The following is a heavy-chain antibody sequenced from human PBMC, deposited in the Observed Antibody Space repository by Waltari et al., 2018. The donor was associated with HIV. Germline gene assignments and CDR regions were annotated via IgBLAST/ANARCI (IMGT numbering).Heavy chain of an antibody. V-gene: IGHV3-9*01. Sequence: EVKLVESGGGLVQAGKSLRLACAASGFTFDDYHMHWVRQSPGKGLEWVSCISWNSVITDYGDSVKGRFTISRDNAKNSLYLQMNSLTVEDTAFYYCAKGGSHLTIFEAWFDSWGQGTLVTVSS. J-gene: IGHJ5*01. D-gene: IGHD3-3*01. CDR1: GFTFDDYH. CDR3: AKGGSHLTIFEAWFDS. CDR2: ISWNSVIT.